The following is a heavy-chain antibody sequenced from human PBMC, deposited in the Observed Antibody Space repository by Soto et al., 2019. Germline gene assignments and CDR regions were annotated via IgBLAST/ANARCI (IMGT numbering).Heavy chain of an antibody. V-gene: IGHV3-7*01. Sequence: VGSLRLSCASSVFTFSNYWMSCVRQSPGKGLEWVANIKQDGSERFYVDSVKGRFTISRDNAKNSLYLQMNSLRAEDTAVYYCARDETYYYGSGPVGGPGTLVIVSS. CDR3: ARDETYYYGSGPV. CDR2: IKQDGSER. D-gene: IGHD3-10*01. CDR1: VFTFSNYW. J-gene: IGHJ4*02.